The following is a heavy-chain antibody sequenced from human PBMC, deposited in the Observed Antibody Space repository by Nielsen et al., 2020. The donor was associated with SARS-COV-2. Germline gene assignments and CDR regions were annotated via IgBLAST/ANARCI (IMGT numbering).Heavy chain of an antibody. CDR1: GFTFSDYY. CDR3: ARVSQQLNYYYYGMDV. CDR2: ISSSSSYT. D-gene: IGHD6-13*01. V-gene: IGHV3-11*05. J-gene: IGHJ6*02. Sequence: GESLKISCAASGFTFSDYYMSWIRQAPGKGLEWVPYISSSSSYTNYAYSVKGRFTISRDNAKNSRYLQMNSLRAEDAAVYYCARVSQQLNYYYYGMDVWGQGTTVTVSS.